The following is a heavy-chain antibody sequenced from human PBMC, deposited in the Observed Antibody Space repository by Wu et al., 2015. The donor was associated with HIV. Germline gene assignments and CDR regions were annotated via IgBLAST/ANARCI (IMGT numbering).Heavy chain of an antibody. Sequence: QVQLVQSGAEVKKPGSSVKVSCKASGGIFSNYDINWVRQAPGQGLEWMGGTTPMFGTTNYAQKFQGRVTITSDVYTSTVYMELSSLRSEDTAIYYCAREIEDPAIMVRAGFDPWGPREPWSPSPQ. V-gene: IGHV1-69*05. D-gene: IGHD3-10*01. CDR3: AREIEDPAIMVRAGFDP. J-gene: IGHJ5*02. CDR1: GGIFSNYD. CDR2: TTPMFGTT.